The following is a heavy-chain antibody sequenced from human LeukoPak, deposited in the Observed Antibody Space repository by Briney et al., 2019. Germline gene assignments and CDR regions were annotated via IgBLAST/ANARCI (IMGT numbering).Heavy chain of an antibody. D-gene: IGHD1-1*01. CDR2: IRAGGNST. Sequence: GGSLRLSCAASGFTFFSYAMSWVRQTPGKGLEWVSCIRAGGNSTYYADSVTGRFIISRDNSNNMLYLQMNSLRVEDTAIYYCAKFQINSWNSCFDPWGQGTLVTVSS. CDR3: AKFQINSWNSCFDP. J-gene: IGHJ5*02. V-gene: IGHV3-23*01. CDR1: GFTFFSYA.